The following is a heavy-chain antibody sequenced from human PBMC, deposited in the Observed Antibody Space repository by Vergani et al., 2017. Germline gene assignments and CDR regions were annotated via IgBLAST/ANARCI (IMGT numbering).Heavy chain of an antibody. D-gene: IGHD3-16*02. J-gene: IGHJ6*03. CDR2: IYSTGST. CDR3: ARASLRALVGYYYYMGV. CDR1: GDSISSGVYY. Sequence: QVQLQESGPGLVKPSQTLSPTCSVLGDSISSGVYYWNWIRQHPGKGLERIVYIYSTGSTHHNPSLRRRINMSVDTSKNQFSLWVNSVTAADTAVYFCARASLRALVGYYYYMGVWGKGKTVVVSS. V-gene: IGHV4-31*03.